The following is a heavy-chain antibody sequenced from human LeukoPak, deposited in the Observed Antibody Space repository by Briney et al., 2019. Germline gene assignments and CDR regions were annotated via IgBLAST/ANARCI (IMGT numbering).Heavy chain of an antibody. CDR3: ARERGYYGSGRGWFDP. V-gene: IGHV1-18*01. D-gene: IGHD3-10*01. Sequence: GASVKVSCKASGGTFSSYAISRVRQAPGQGLEWMGWISAYNGNTNYAQKLQGRVTMTTDTSTSTAYMELRSLRSDDTAVYYCARERGYYGSGRGWFDPWGQGTLVTVSS. CDR2: ISAYNGNT. CDR1: GGTFSSYA. J-gene: IGHJ5*02.